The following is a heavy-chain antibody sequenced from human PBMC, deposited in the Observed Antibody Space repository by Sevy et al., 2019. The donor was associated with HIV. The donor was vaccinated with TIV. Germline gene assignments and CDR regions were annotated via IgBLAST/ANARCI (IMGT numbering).Heavy chain of an antibody. V-gene: IGHV3-30*18. D-gene: IGHD3-10*01. J-gene: IGHJ6*02. Sequence: GGSLRLSCAVSGTNFGAFAMHWVRQAPGKGLEWVAGLSLQGTNKYYADSLKGRFNISRDNSKDFLYLHMKSLGPEDTAIYDCAKDVVGGTYYIENYYYGMDVWGLGTTVTVSS. CDR3: AKDVVGGTYYIENYYYGMDV. CDR1: GTNFGAFA. CDR2: LSLQGTNK.